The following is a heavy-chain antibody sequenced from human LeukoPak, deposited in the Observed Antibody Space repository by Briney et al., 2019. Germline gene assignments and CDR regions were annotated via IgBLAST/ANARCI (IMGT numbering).Heavy chain of an antibody. V-gene: IGHV3-9*03. Sequence: PGGSLRLSCAASGFTFDDYAMHWVRQAPGKGLEWVSGISWNSGGIGYADSVKGRFTISRDNAKNSLYLQMNSLRAEDMALYYCAKDIDATLTYAFDIWGQGTMVTVSS. D-gene: IGHD3-9*01. CDR2: ISWNSGGI. J-gene: IGHJ3*02. CDR3: AKDIDATLTYAFDI. CDR1: GFTFDDYA.